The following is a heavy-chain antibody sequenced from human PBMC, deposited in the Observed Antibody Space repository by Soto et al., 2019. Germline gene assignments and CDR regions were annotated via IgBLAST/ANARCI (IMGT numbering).Heavy chain of an antibody. CDR1: GYTFSDCY. D-gene: IGHD1-1*01. Sequence: ASVKVSCKASGYTFSDCYIHWVRQAPGQGLEWMGWINPNSGGTKYAPKFQGGVTMTRDTSITTAYMELSRLRSGDTAVYYCAREPATAKPEGVDFWGQGTLVTVSS. CDR2: INPNSGGT. CDR3: AREPATAKPEGVDF. J-gene: IGHJ4*02. V-gene: IGHV1-2*02.